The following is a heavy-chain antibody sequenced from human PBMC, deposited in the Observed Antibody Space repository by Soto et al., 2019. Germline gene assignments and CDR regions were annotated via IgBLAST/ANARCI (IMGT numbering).Heavy chain of an antibody. CDR3: ARVRAAGCFPSRYSSYYGMDV. V-gene: IGHV4-39*07. D-gene: IGHD6-13*01. Sequence: SETLSLTCTVSGGSITNFNNYWAWIRQSPGKGLEWIGTIFYSGTTYYNPSLTSRVTISVDTSKNQFSLKLSSVTAADTAVCYCARVRAAGCFPSRYSSYYGMDVWGQGPTVTVSS. CDR2: IFYSGTT. CDR1: GGSITNFNNY. J-gene: IGHJ6*02.